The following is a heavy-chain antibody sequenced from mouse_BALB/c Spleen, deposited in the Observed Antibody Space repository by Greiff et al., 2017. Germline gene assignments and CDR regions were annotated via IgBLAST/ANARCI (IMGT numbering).Heavy chain of an antibody. Sequence: EVHLVESGPGLVKPSQSLSLTCTVTGYSITSDYAWNWIRQFPGNKLEWMGYISYSGSTSYNPSLKSRISITRDTSKNQFFLQLNSVTTEDTATYYCARQGFITTGAWFAYWGQGTLVTVSA. J-gene: IGHJ3*01. V-gene: IGHV3-2*02. CDR2: ISYSGST. CDR1: GYSITSDYA. D-gene: IGHD1-2*01. CDR3: ARQGFITTGAWFAY.